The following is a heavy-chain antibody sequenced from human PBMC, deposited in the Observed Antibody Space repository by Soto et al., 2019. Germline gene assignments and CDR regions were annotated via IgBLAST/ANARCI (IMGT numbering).Heavy chain of an antibody. CDR1: SGSISSSNW. D-gene: IGHD1-7*01. J-gene: IGHJ5*02. V-gene: IGHV4-4*02. CDR3: ARAGTNWNYVSWFDP. CDR2: IYHSGST. Sequence: PSETLSLTCAVSSGSISSSNWWSWVRQPPGKGLEWIGEIYHSGSTNYNPSLKSRVTISVDKSKNQFSLKLSSVTAADTAVYYCARAGTNWNYVSWFDPWGQGTLVTVSS.